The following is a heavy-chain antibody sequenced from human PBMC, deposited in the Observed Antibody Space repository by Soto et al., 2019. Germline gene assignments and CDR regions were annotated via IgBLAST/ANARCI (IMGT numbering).Heavy chain of an antibody. V-gene: IGHV3-23*01. CDR1: GFTFSSRA. CDR3: ARRADDRRSSSCQETSRKYFED. Sequence: EVQLLESGGGLVQPGGSLRLSCEAAGFTFSSRAMSWVRQAPGKGLEWVSAIDSGGSSTYYAESVKGRFTISRDNSKNTLYLQMNSLGAEDTAVYYCARRADDRRSSSCQETSRKYFEDWGQGTLVTVSS. J-gene: IGHJ4*02. D-gene: IGHD2-2*01. CDR2: IDSGGSST.